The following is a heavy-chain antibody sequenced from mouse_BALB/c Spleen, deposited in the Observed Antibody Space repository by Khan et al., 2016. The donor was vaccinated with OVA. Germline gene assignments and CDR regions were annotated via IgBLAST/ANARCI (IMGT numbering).Heavy chain of an antibody. CDR1: GYIFIDYN. CDR3: ARDWGCWFAY. J-gene: IGHJ3*01. Sequence: QVRLQQSGTELARPGASVKLSCKASGYIFIDYNIHWVKQRTGQGLERIGEISPGSGNTYYNEKFKGKATLTADKSSSTAYRQLSSLTSEDSAVYFCARDWGCWFAYWGQGTLVTVSA. V-gene: IGHV1-77*01. D-gene: IGHD3-3*01. CDR2: ISPGSGNT.